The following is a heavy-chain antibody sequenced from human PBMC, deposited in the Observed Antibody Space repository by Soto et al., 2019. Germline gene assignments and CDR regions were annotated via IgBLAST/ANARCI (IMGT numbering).Heavy chain of an antibody. D-gene: IGHD3-16*01. V-gene: IGHV4-39*01. CDR1: DGSIISSSCY. Sequence: SETQSLTSTVSDGSIISSSCYWGWIKQPPGKGLEWIGSIYYSGSTCYNPSLKSRVTISVDTSKNQFSLKLSSVTAADTAVYYCARHGDYYYYYYMDVWGKGTTVTVSS. J-gene: IGHJ6*03. CDR2: IYYSGST. CDR3: ARHGDYYYYYYMDV.